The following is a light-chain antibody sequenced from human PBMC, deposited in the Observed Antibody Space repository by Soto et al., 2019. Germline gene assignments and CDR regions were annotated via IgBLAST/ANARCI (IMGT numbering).Light chain of an antibody. Sequence: QSALTQPASVSGSPGQSITISCTGTSSDVGTYNLVSWYQQHPGQAPKLMIYEGSKRPSGVSNRFSGSKSGNTASLTISGLQAEDEADYYCCSYAGSGTFVFGTGTKVT. V-gene: IGLV2-23*01. CDR2: EGS. CDR3: CSYAGSGTFV. CDR1: SSDVGTYNL. J-gene: IGLJ1*01.